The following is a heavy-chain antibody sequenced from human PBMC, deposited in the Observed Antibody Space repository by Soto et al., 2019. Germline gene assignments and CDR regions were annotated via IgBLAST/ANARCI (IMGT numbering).Heavy chain of an antibody. J-gene: IGHJ4*02. D-gene: IGHD3-9*01. CDR2: IFYDGSKI. CDR3: AKDLTGPYDY. CDR1: GFSFSSSG. Sequence: AGGSLRLSCAASGFSFSSSGMQWVRQAPGKGLEWVADIFYDGSKIHYADSVKGRFTISRDNSKNTVHLQMNSLRPEDTAVYYCAKDLTGPYDYWGQGTLVTVSS. V-gene: IGHV3-30*18.